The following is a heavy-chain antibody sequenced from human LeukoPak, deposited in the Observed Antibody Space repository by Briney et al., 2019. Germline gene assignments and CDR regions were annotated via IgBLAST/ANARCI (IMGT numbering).Heavy chain of an antibody. V-gene: IGHV1-8*02. J-gene: IGHJ3*01. CDR3: ARSRDGYNDAYDL. CDR2: MNPNSGNT. Sequence: ASVKFSCKAFAYTFTSYDINWVRQATGQGLEWMGWMNPNSGNTSYTHKLQGRVTLTRDTSTSTVYMELSSLRSEDTAIYYCARSRDGYNDAYDLWGQGTVVTVPS. D-gene: IGHD5-24*01. CDR1: AYTFTSYD.